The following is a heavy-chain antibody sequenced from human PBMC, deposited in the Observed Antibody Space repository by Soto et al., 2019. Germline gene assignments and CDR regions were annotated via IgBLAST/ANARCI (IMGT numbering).Heavy chain of an antibody. CDR1: GYTFTSYD. V-gene: IGHV1-8*01. D-gene: IGHD2-8*01. Sequence: ASVKVSCKASGYTFTSYDINWVRQATGQGLEWMGWMNPNSGNTGYAQKFQGRVTMTRNTSISTAYMEPRSLRSDDTAVYYCAREDIVIMLYKDYWGQGTLVTVSS. CDR3: AREDIVIMLYKDY. J-gene: IGHJ4*02. CDR2: MNPNSGNT.